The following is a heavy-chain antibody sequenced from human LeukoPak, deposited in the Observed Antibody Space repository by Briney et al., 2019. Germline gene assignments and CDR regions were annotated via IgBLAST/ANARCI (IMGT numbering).Heavy chain of an antibody. Sequence: GGSLRLSCAASGFTFSPYSMNWVRQAPGKGLEWVSSTSGSSNYIYYGDSVKGRFTISRDNAKSSLYLQMSSLRAEDTAVYFCARGVSTGHYYYMDVWGKGTTVTVSS. CDR3: ARGVSTGHYYYMDV. CDR1: GFTFSPYS. V-gene: IGHV3-21*01. D-gene: IGHD2-2*01. CDR2: TSGSSNYI. J-gene: IGHJ6*03.